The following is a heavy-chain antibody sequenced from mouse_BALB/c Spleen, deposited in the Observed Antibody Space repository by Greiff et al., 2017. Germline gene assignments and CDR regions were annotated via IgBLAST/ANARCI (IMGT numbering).Heavy chain of an antibody. D-gene: IGHD2-14*01. CDR2: IYPGDGST. CDR3: SRRGDYRYDGGFAY. CDR1: GYSFTSYD. V-gene: IGHV1S56*01. Sequence: VQLMESGPELVKPGALVKISCKASGYSFTSYDINWVKQRPGQGLEWIGWIYPGDGSTKYNEKFKGKATLTADTSSSTAYMQLRSLTSENSAVYFCSRRGDYRYDGGFAYWGQGTLVTVSA. J-gene: IGHJ3*01.